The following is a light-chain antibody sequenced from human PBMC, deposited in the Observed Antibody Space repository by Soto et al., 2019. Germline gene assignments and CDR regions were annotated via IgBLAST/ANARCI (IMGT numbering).Light chain of an antibody. CDR3: QQYNNWPLWT. J-gene: IGKJ1*01. Sequence: GERATLSCRSSQSVSSNLAWYQQKPGQAPRLLIYGASTRATGIPARFSGSGSGTEFTLTISSLQSEDFAVYYCQQYNNWPLWTFGQGTKVDIK. V-gene: IGKV3-15*01. CDR1: QSVSSN. CDR2: GAS.